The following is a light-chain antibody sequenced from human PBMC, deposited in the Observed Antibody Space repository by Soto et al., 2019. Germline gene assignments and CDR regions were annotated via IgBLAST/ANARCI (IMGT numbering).Light chain of an antibody. V-gene: IGKV3-20*01. CDR2: GAF. J-gene: IGKJ5*01. CDR3: QQYGSLIT. CDR1: QSLTSTY. Sequence: EIVLTQSPVTLSLSPGERATLSCRASQSLTSTYLAWYQQKPGQAPRLLIYGAFTRATGIPDRFSGSGSGTDFTLTISRLEPEDFAVYYCQQYGSLITIGQGTRLEIK.